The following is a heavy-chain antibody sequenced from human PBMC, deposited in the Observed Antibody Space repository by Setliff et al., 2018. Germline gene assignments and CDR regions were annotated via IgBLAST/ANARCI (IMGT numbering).Heavy chain of an antibody. CDR2: IKEDGSQR. CDR3: ARDGSVRGVDEYFDY. Sequence: GGSLRLSCAASGFDFKTHWMDWARQAPGKGLEWVANIKEDGSQRNYVDAVRGRFTVSRDNARNLLYLQMNNLRAEDTAVYFCARDGSVRGVDEYFDYWGQGTLVTVSS. CDR1: GFDFKTHW. V-gene: IGHV3-7*03. D-gene: IGHD1-26*01. J-gene: IGHJ4*02.